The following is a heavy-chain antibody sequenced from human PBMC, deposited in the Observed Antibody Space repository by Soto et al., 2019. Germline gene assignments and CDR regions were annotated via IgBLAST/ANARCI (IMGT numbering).Heavy chain of an antibody. J-gene: IGHJ3*02. CDR1: GGSISSSSFH. CDR2: IYYSGST. CDR3: ARKYASGSYAFDI. D-gene: IGHD3-10*01. V-gene: IGHV4-39*01. Sequence: SETLSLTCTVSGGSISSSSFHWGWIRQPPGKGLEWIGSIYYSGSTYYNPSLKSRVTISVDTSKNQFSLKLSSVTAADTAVYYCARKYASGSYAFDIWGQGTMVTVSS.